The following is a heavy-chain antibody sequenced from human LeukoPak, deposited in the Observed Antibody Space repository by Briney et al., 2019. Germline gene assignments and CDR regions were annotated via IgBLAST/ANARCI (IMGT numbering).Heavy chain of an antibody. CDR1: GYSISSDSY. CDR2: IYHSGST. V-gene: IGHV4-38-2*01. Sequence: SSETLSLTCAVSGYSISSDSYWGWIRQPPGNGLEWIGSIYHSGSTYYNPSLKSRVTMSVDTSRNQFSLTLTSVTAADTAVYYCARHPSEEQWPYYFDYWGQGTLVTVSS. D-gene: IGHD6-19*01. J-gene: IGHJ4*02. CDR3: ARHPSEEQWPYYFDY.